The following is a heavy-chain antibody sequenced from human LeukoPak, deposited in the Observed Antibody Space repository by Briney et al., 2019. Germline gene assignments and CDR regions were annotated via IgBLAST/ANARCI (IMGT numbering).Heavy chain of an antibody. CDR2: IYYSGST. CDR1: GGSISSSSYY. V-gene: IGHV4-39*01. Sequence: SETLSLTCTVSGGSISSSSYYWGWIRQPPGKGLEWIGSIYYSGSTYYNPSLKSRVTISVDTSKNQFSLKLSSVTAADTAVYYCARQRYYYDSRGYYPSGSTSIEYFDYWGQGTLVTVSS. D-gene: IGHD3-22*01. CDR3: ARQRYYYDSRGYYPSGSTSIEYFDY. J-gene: IGHJ4*02.